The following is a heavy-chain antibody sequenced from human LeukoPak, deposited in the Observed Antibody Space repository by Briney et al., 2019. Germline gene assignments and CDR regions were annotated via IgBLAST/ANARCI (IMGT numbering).Heavy chain of an antibody. CDR2: ISYDGSNK. CDR3: AKALTSGWYLDAFNI. Sequence: GGSLRLSCAASGFTFSSCGMHWARQAPGKGLEWVAVISYDGSNKYYADSVKGRFTISRDNSKNTLFPEMNSLRAEDTAVYYCAKALTSGWYLDAFNIWGQGTMVTVSS. CDR1: GFTFSSCG. D-gene: IGHD6-19*01. V-gene: IGHV3-30*18. J-gene: IGHJ3*02.